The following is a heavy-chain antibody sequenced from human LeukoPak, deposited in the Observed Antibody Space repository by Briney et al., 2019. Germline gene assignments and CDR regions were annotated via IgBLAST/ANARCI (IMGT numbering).Heavy chain of an antibody. V-gene: IGHV3-23*01. J-gene: IGHJ4*02. CDR1: GFTFSGYA. CDR2: IVGGGGTT. D-gene: IGHD6-19*01. Sequence: PGGSLRLSCAASGFTFSGYAMSWVRQAPGKGLEWVSAIVGGGGTTFYADSVKGRFTISRDNSKNTVYLQMNSLRAEDTAVYFCAKARLSTGWAYNDYWGQGTLVIVSS. CDR3: AKARLSTGWAYNDY.